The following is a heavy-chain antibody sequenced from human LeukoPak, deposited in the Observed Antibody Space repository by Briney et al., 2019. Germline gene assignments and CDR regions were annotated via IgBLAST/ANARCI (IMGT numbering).Heavy chain of an antibody. Sequence: GGSLRLSCAASGFTFSSYGMHWVRQAPGKGLEWVAFIRYDGSNKYYADSVKGRFTISRDNSKNTLYLQMSSLRAEDTAVYYCAKDRDSGSYYYYYNYMDVWGKGTTVTVSS. CDR3: AKDRDSGSYYYYYNYMDV. CDR2: IRYDGSNK. J-gene: IGHJ6*03. D-gene: IGHD1-26*01. CDR1: GFTFSSYG. V-gene: IGHV3-30*02.